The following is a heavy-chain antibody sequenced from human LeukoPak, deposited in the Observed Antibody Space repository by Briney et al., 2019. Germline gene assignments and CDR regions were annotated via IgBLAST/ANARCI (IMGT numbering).Heavy chain of an antibody. J-gene: IGHJ4*02. V-gene: IGHV4-39*01. CDR1: GGSISSSSYY. CDR3: VKSGGYGLIDY. D-gene: IGHD1-26*01. CDR2: IYYTGST. Sequence: SETLSLTCPVSGGSISSSSYYLGWIRQPPGQGLEWIGNIYYTGSTYYTASLQSRVTISIDTSKNQFSLRLNSVTAADTAMYYCVKSGGYGLIDYWGQGTLVTVSS.